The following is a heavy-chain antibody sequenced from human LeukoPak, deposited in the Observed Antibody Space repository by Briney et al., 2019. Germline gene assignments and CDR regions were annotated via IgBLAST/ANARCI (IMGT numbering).Heavy chain of an antibody. CDR1: GFTFSNYW. D-gene: IGHD3-10*01. CDR2: TRQDGSEK. CDR3: ARELAGHYYGSGSSFDY. Sequence: GGSLRLSCAASGFTFSNYWMSWVRQAPGKGLEWVANTRQDGSEKYYVDSVKGRFTISRDNAKNSLYLQMNSLRAEDTAVYYCARELAGHYYGSGSSFDYWGQGTLVTVSS. J-gene: IGHJ4*02. V-gene: IGHV3-7*01.